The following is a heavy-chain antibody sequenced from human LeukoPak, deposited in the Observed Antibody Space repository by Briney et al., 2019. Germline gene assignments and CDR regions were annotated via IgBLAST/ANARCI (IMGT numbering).Heavy chain of an antibody. CDR2: ISYDGSNK. CDR1: GFTSSSYG. D-gene: IGHD1-1*01. V-gene: IGHV3-30*18. CDR3: AKATGTTPGGFDP. J-gene: IGHJ5*02. Sequence: PGRSLRLSCAASGFTSSSYGMHWVRQAPGKGLEWVAVISYDGSNKYYADSVKGRFTVSRDNSKNTLYLQMNSLRAEDTAVYYCAKATGTTPGGFDPWGQGTLVTVSS.